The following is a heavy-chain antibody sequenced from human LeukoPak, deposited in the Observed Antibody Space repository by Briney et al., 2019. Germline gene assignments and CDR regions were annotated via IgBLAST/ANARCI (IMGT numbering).Heavy chain of an antibody. CDR2: ISPSGGIT. D-gene: IGHD3-16*01. J-gene: IGHJ1*01. CDR1: GFTFSSYS. Sequence: GGSLRLSCAASGFTFSSYSMNWVRQAPGKGLEWVSGISPSGGITYYTDSVKGRFTISRDNSKNTQSLQMNSLRAEDAAVYYCAKDDDWGRYKHWGQGTLVTVSS. V-gene: IGHV3-23*01. CDR3: AKDDDWGRYKH.